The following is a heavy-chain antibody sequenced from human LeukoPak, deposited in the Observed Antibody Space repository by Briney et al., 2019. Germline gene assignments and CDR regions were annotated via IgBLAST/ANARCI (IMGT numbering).Heavy chain of an antibody. Sequence: ASVKVSCKASGYTFTGYYMHWVRQAPAQGLEWMGWINPNSGGTNYAQKFQGWVTMTRDTSISTAYMELSRLRSDDTAVYYCARDGIAAAGLYNWFDPWGQGTLVTVSS. D-gene: IGHD6-13*01. CDR1: GYTFTGYY. V-gene: IGHV1-2*04. J-gene: IGHJ5*02. CDR3: ARDGIAAAGLYNWFDP. CDR2: INPNSGGT.